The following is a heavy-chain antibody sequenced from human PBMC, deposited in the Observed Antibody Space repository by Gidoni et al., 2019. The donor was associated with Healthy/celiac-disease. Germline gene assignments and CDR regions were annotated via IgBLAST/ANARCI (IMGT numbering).Heavy chain of an antibody. CDR2: IYYSGST. V-gene: IGHV4-59*01. CDR3: AREGTTVRGVMGNYYGMDV. J-gene: IGHJ6*02. Sequence: QVQLQESGPGLVTPSETLSLTCTVSGGSLSSSYWRWIRQPPGKGLEWIGDIYYSGSTNYNPALKSRVIISVDTSKNQSSLKLSSVTAADTAVDYCAREGTTVRGVMGNYYGMDVWGQGTTVTVSS. D-gene: IGHD3-10*01. CDR1: GGSLSSSY.